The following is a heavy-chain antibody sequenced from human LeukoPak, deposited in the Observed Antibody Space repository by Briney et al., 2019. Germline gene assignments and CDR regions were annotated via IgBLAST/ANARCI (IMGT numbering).Heavy chain of an antibody. J-gene: IGHJ4*02. CDR2: INQVGSSK. D-gene: IGHD3-10*01. CDR3: ARGLGWGTLVRGVIIDY. V-gene: IGHV3-7*01. Sequence: TGGSLRLSCAASGFTFTTYWMGWVRQAPGKGPEWAANINQVGSSKYFVDSVKGRFIISRDNAKNSLYLQMNSLRAEDTAVYYCARGLGWGTLVRGVIIDYWGQGTLVTVSS. CDR1: GFTFTTYW.